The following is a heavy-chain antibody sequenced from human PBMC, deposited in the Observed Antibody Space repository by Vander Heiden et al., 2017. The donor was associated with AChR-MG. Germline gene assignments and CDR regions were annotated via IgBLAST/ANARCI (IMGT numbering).Heavy chain of an antibody. CDR2: MHWDDDK. V-gene: IGHV2-5*02. CDR3: AHRRIDGPYNLNGDY. CDR1: GFSISTFGVG. D-gene: IGHD1-1*01. Sequence: QITLKESGPTLVTPTQTLTLTCTFSGFSISTFGVGVGWIRQPPGKALEWLALMHWDDDKNYSPSLESRLTITKDTPKNQVVLTMTNMDPVDTATYYGAHRRIDGPYNLNGDYWGQGTLGTVAS. J-gene: IGHJ4*02.